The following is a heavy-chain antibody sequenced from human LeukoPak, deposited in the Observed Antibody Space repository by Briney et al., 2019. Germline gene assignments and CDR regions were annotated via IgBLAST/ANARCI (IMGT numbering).Heavy chain of an antibody. V-gene: IGHV3-30*18. CDR1: GFTFSSYG. J-gene: IGHJ6*04. D-gene: IGHD4-11*01. Sequence: GGSLRLSCAASGFTFSSYGMHWVRQAPGKGLEWVAVISYDGSNKYYADSVKGRFTISRDNSKNTLYLQMNSLRAEDTAVYYCAKDSGQKTTGYYGMDVGGKGTRVTVSS. CDR2: ISYDGSNK. CDR3: AKDSGQKTTGYYGMDV.